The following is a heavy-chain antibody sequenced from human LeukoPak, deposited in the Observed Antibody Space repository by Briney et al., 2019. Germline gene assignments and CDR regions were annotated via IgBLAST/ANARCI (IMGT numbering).Heavy chain of an antibody. CDR2: IKPDGSEK. J-gene: IGHJ4*02. V-gene: IGHV3-7*01. D-gene: IGHD3-9*01. Sequence: GGSLRLSCAVSGFRVSDYYMSWVRQAPGKGLEWVANIKPDGSEKYNADSVKGRFTISRDNTENSLYLQMNSLRAEDTAVYYCVRDLSYFDYWGQETLVIVSS. CDR1: GFRVSDYY. CDR3: VRDLSYFDY.